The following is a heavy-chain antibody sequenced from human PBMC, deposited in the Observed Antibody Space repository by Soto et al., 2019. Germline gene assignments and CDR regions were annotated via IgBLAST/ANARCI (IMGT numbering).Heavy chain of an antibody. Sequence: GESLKISCAASGFTFSSYGMHWVRQAPGKGLEWVAVISYDGSNKYYADSVKGRFTISRDNSKNTLYLQMNSLRAEDTAVYYCAKGGGTGDHYYYYYYMDVWGKGTTVTVSS. D-gene: IGHD7-27*01. CDR3: AKGGGTGDHYYYYYYMDV. V-gene: IGHV3-30*18. CDR1: GFTFSSYG. J-gene: IGHJ6*03. CDR2: ISYDGSNK.